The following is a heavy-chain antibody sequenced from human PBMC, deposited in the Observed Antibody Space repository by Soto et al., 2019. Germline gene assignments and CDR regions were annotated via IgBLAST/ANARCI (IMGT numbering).Heavy chain of an antibody. V-gene: IGHV4-31*03. Sequence: PSETLSLTCTVSGGSISSGGYYWSWIRRHPGKGLEWIGYIYYSGSTYYNPSLKSRVTISVDTSKSQFSLKLSSVTAADTAVYYCARAPKMATMQYYFDYWGQGTLVTVSS. D-gene: IGHD5-12*01. CDR2: IYYSGST. CDR3: ARAPKMATMQYYFDY. J-gene: IGHJ4*02. CDR1: GGSISSGGYY.